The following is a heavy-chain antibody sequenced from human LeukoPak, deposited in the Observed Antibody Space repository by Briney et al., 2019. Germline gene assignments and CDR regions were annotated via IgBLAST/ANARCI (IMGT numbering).Heavy chain of an antibody. CDR2: TYYRSKWYN. CDR1: GDSVSSNSAA. Sequence: SQTLSLTCAISGDSVSSNSAAWNWIRQSPPRGLEWLGRTYYRSKWYNDYAVSVKSRITINPDTSKNQFSLQLNSVTPEDTAVYYCARESIAAAGRNDAFDIWGQGTMVTVSS. J-gene: IGHJ3*02. CDR3: ARESIAAAGRNDAFDI. V-gene: IGHV6-1*01. D-gene: IGHD6-13*01.